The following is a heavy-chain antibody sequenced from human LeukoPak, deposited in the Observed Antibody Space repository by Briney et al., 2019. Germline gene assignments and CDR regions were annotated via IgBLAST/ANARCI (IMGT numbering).Heavy chain of an antibody. D-gene: IGHD3-10*01. CDR2: ISTSSSTI. Sequence: GGSLRLSCAASGFTFSSCNMNWVRQAPGKGLEWVSYISTSSSTIYYADSVKGRFTISRDNANNSLYLQMNSLRADDTAVYYCARDLRFSYDYWGQGTLVTVSS. J-gene: IGHJ4*02. CDR1: GFTFSSCN. CDR3: ARDLRFSYDY. V-gene: IGHV3-48*04.